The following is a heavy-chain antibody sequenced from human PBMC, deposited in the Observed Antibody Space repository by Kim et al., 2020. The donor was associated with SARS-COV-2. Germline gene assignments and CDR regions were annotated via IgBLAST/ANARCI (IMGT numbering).Heavy chain of an antibody. J-gene: IGHJ4*02. D-gene: IGHD5-18*01. CDR1: GGSFSGYY. CDR2: INHSGST. Sequence: SETLSLTCAVYGGSFSGYYWSWIRQPPGKGLEWIGEINHSGSTNYNPSLKSRVTISVDTSKNQFSLKLSSVTAADTAVYYCARGREEIQLWLSGVWRTVYYFDYWGQGTLVTVSS. V-gene: IGHV4-34*01. CDR3: ARGREEIQLWLSGVWRTVYYFDY.